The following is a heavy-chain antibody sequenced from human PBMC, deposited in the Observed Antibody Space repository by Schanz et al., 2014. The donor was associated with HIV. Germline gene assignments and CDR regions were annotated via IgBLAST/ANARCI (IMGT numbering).Heavy chain of an antibody. D-gene: IGHD6-19*01. CDR1: GFTFSSNG. CDR3: ARTSRIAVSGRDPRRDYYYGMDV. J-gene: IGHJ6*04. V-gene: IGHV3-33*08. CDR2: ISYDGSNK. Sequence: VHLVESGGVVVQPGRSLRLSCSASGFTFSSNGMHWVRQAPGKGLEWVAIISYDGSNKDYADSVKGRFTISRDKSRNTLYLEMNSLRVDDTAVYYCARTSRIAVSGRDPRRDYYYGMDVWGAGTTVTVSP.